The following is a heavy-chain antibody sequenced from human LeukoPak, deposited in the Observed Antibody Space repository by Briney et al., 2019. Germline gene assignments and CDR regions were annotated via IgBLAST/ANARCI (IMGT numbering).Heavy chain of an antibody. D-gene: IGHD5-12*01. CDR3: AKDLLPFKIVATIPDAFDI. CDR1: GFTISSYA. Sequence: GGSLRLSCAASGFTISSYAMSWVRQAPGKGLDWVSAISGSGGSTYYADSVKGRFTISRDNSKNTLYLQMNSLRAEDTAVYYCAKDLLPFKIVATIPDAFDIWGQGTMVTVSS. J-gene: IGHJ3*02. CDR2: ISGSGGST. V-gene: IGHV3-23*01.